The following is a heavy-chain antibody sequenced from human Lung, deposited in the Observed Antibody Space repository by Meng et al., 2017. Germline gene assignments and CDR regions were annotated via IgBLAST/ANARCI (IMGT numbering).Heavy chain of an antibody. D-gene: IGHD5-24*01. J-gene: IGHJ3*02. CDR2: INPNSGGT. CDR1: GYTFTCYY. Sequence: ASLQVSCKAAGYTFTCYYMHWVRHAPGQGLEWMGRINPNSGGTNYAQKFQGRVTMTRDTSISTAYMELSRLRADDTAVYYCARTKMAADPNAFDIWGQGTMVTVSS. V-gene: IGHV1-2*06. CDR3: ARTKMAADPNAFDI.